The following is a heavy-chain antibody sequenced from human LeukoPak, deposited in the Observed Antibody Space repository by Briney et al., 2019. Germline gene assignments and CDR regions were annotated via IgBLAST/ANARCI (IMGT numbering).Heavy chain of an antibody. D-gene: IGHD2-2*01. CDR1: GASISSGDYY. Sequence: PSETLSLTCTVSGASISSGDYYWSWIRQPPGKGLEWIGSIYYSGSTFHYNPSLKSRVAISIDTSKNQFSLSLSSVTAADTAAYYCASTNCSRPSFLGANWFDPGGQGPLVTVSS. V-gene: IGHV4-30-4*08. CDR3: ASTNCSRPSFLGANWFDP. CDR2: IYYSGST. J-gene: IGHJ5*02.